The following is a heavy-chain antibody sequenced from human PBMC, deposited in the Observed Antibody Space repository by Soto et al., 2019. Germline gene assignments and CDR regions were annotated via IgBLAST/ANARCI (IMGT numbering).Heavy chain of an antibody. Sequence: QVQLQESGPGLVKPSQTLSLTCTVSGGSISSGDYYWSWIRQPPGKGREWIGYFYYSGGTYYNPSRKSRVTISVDTSKNQFSLKLSSVTAADTAVYYCARESSGYYPYYFDYWGQGTLVTVSS. J-gene: IGHJ4*02. D-gene: IGHD3-22*01. V-gene: IGHV4-30-4*01. CDR1: GGSISSGDYY. CDR3: ARESSGYYPYYFDY. CDR2: FYYSGGT.